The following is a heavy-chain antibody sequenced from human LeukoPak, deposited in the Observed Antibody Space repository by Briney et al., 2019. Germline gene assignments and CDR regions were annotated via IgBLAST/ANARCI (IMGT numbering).Heavy chain of an antibody. Sequence: GRSLRLSCAASGFTFSSYAMHWVRQAPGKGLEWAAVISYDGSNKYYADSVKGRFTISRDNSKNTLYLQMNSLRAEDTAVYYCARCIAARPSGYYYYGMDVWGQGTTVTVSS. V-gene: IGHV3-30-3*01. CDR3: ARCIAARPSGYYYYGMDV. J-gene: IGHJ6*02. D-gene: IGHD6-6*01. CDR2: ISYDGSNK. CDR1: GFTFSSYA.